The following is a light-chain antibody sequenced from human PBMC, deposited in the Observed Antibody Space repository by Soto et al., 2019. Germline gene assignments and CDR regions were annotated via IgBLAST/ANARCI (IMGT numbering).Light chain of an antibody. Sequence: QSTLTQPASVSGSPGQSITISCTGSSSDVGGYNYVSWYQQHPGKAPKLMIYEVSNRPSGVSNRFSGSKSGNTASLTISGLQAEDEADYYCGSYTRTTLVVFGGGTKLTVL. J-gene: IGLJ2*01. CDR3: GSYTRTTLVV. CDR2: EVS. V-gene: IGLV2-14*01. CDR1: SSDVGGYNY.